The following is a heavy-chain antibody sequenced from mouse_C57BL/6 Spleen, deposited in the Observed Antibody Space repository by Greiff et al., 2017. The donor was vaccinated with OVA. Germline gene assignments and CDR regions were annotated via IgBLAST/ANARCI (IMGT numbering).Heavy chain of an antibody. J-gene: IGHJ1*03. Sequence: VQLQQSGPGLVQPSQSLSIPCTVSGFSLTSYGVHWVRQSPGKGLEWLGVIWSGGSTDYNAAFISRLSISKDNSKSQVFFKMNSLQADDTAIYYCASTTVEYFDVWGTGTTVTVSS. V-gene: IGHV2-2*01. CDR1: GFSLTSYG. D-gene: IGHD1-1*01. CDR3: ASTTVEYFDV. CDR2: IWSGGST.